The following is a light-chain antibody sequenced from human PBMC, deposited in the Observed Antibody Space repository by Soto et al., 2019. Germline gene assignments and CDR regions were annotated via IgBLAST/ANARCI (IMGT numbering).Light chain of an antibody. CDR3: SSYTTSTALRV. CDR2: EVT. J-gene: IGLJ3*02. CDR1: NSDVGGYNY. Sequence: QSALTQPASVSGSPGLSITISCTGTNSDVGGYNYVSWYQQHPGKAPKLMIYEVTNRPSGVSHRFSGSKSGNTASLTISGLQAEDEADYYCSSYTTSTALRVFGGGTQLTVL. V-gene: IGLV2-14*01.